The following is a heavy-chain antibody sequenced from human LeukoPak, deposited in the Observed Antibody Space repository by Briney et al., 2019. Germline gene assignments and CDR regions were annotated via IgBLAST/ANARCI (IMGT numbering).Heavy chain of an antibody. V-gene: IGHV4-39*01. CDR2: IYYSGST. Sequence: SETLSLTCTVSGGSISSSSYYWGWIRQPPGKGLEWIGSIYYSGSTYYNQSLKSRVTISVDTSKNQFSLKLSSVTAADTAVYYCARPGQGGSSPNWFDPWGQGTLVTVSS. CDR1: GGSISSSSYY. J-gene: IGHJ5*02. D-gene: IGHD2-15*01. CDR3: ARPGQGGSSPNWFDP.